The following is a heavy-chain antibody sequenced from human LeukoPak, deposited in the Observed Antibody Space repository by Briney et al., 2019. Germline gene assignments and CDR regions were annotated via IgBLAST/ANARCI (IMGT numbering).Heavy chain of an antibody. V-gene: IGHV1-69*04. CDR3: ARDMSGSSHDAFDI. CDR2: IIPILGIT. CDR1: GGTLTSYT. Sequence: GASVKVSCKASGGTLTSYTISWVRQAPGQGLEWMGRIIPILGITNYAQKFQGRVTITADKSTSTAYMELSSLRSEDTAVYYCARDMSGSSHDAFDIWGQGTMVTVSS. J-gene: IGHJ3*02. D-gene: IGHD1-26*01.